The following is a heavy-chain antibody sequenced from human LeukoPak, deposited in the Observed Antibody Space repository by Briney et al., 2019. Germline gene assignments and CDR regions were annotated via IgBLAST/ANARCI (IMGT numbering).Heavy chain of an antibody. CDR2: IYYSGST. D-gene: IGHD6-13*01. CDR3: ARSSSTNEAGHYYGMDV. CDR1: GGSISSYY. V-gene: IGHV4-59*12. J-gene: IGHJ6*02. Sequence: SETLSLTCTVSGGSISSYYWSWIRQPPGKGLEWIGYIYYSGSTNYNPSLKSRVTTSVDTSKNQFSLKLSSVTVADTAVFYCARSSSTNEAGHYYGMDVWGQGTTVTVSS.